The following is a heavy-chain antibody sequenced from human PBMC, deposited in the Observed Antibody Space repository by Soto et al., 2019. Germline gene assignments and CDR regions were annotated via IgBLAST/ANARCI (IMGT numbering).Heavy chain of an antibody. V-gene: IGHV3-23*01. D-gene: IGHD6-19*01. CDR3: AKDTRGGWYGVGDN. Sequence: EVQLSESGGGLVQPGGSLRLSCAASGFTFRSYAMSWVRQAPGKGLEWVSAISYNGGATYYADSVTGRFTVSRDNSMNALFLAMNSLRAEDTAVYDCAKDTRGGWYGVGDNWGQGTLVTVSS. J-gene: IGHJ4*02. CDR1: GFTFRSYA. CDR2: ISYNGGAT.